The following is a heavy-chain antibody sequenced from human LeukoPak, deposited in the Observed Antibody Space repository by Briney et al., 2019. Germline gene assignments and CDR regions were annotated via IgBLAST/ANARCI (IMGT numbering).Heavy chain of an antibody. CDR3: ARGRVYYYDSSGRRDYFDY. CDR2: IYPGDSDN. Sequence: GESLKISCKGSGYSFTSYWIAWVRQMPGKGLEWMGIIYPGDSDNRYSPSFQGQVTFSADKSISAAYVQWSSLKASDTAMYYCARGRVYYYDSSGRRDYFDYWGQGTLVTVSS. J-gene: IGHJ4*02. V-gene: IGHV5-51*01. D-gene: IGHD3-22*01. CDR1: GYSFTSYW.